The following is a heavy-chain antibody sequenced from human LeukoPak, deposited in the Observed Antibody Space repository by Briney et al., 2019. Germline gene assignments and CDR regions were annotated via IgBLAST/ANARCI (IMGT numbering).Heavy chain of an antibody. CDR1: GYIFTNYW. CDR2: IYPGDSNT. CDR3: ARRPNFLVPFDS. V-gene: IGHV5-51*01. D-gene: IGHD6-6*01. Sequence: GESLKISCKGSGYIFTNYWIGWVRQLPGKGLEWMGIIYPGDSNTRYSPSFQGQVTISADKSIHTAYLQWSSLKASDTALYYCARRPNFLVPFDSWGQGTLVTVSS. J-gene: IGHJ4*02.